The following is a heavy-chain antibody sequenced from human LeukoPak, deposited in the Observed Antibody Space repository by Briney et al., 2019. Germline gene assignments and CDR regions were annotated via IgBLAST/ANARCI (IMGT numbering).Heavy chain of an antibody. CDR3: ARERVMYYYGAGSPDY. V-gene: IGHV3-74*01. D-gene: IGHD3-10*01. J-gene: IGHJ4*02. CDR2: INSDGSST. Sequence: GGSLRLSCAASGFTFSRYWMHWVRQGPGKGLVWVSRINSDGSSTSYADSVKGRFTISRDNAKNTLYLQMDSLRAEDTAVYYCARERVMYYYGAGSPDYWGQGTLVTVSS. CDR1: GFTFSRYW.